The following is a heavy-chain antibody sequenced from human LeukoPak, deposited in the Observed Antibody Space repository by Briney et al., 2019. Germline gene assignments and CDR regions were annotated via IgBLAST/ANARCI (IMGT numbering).Heavy chain of an antibody. V-gene: IGHV3-30-3*01. CDR3: ARDQVSGWYLGYYFDY. D-gene: IGHD6-19*01. Sequence: GGSLRLSCAASGFTFSSYAMHWVRQAPGKGLEWVADISYDGSNKYYADSVKGRFTISRDNSKNTLYLQMNSLRAEDTAVYYCARDQVSGWYLGYYFDYWGQGTLVTVSS. CDR1: GFTFSSYA. CDR2: ISYDGSNK. J-gene: IGHJ4*02.